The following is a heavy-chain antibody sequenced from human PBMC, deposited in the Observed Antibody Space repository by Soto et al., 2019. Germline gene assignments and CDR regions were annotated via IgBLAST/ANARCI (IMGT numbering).Heavy chain of an antibody. CDR3: VRYQSYSSGPFDY. J-gene: IGHJ4*02. Sequence: GASVKVSCKASGYTFTTYGISWVRQAPGQGLEWMAWISPSNGNTNYAQNLQGRVTMTTDSSTNTAYMELRSLRSDDTAVYYCVRYQSYSSGPFDYWGQGTLVTVSS. CDR1: GYTFTTYG. V-gene: IGHV1-18*01. D-gene: IGHD6-19*01. CDR2: ISPSNGNT.